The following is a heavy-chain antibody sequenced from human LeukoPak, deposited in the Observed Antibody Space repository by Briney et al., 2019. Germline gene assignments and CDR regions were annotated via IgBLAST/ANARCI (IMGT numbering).Heavy chain of an antibody. CDR3: ARGEPAAGRFDY. V-gene: IGHV3-66*01. Sequence: PGGSLRLSCVVSGFTLSSYAMSWVRQAPGKGLEWVSVIYSGGSTYYADSVKGRFTISRDNSKNTLYLQMNSLRAEDTAVYYCARGEPAAGRFDYWGQGTLVTVSS. J-gene: IGHJ4*02. D-gene: IGHD6-13*01. CDR1: GFTLSSYA. CDR2: IYSGGST.